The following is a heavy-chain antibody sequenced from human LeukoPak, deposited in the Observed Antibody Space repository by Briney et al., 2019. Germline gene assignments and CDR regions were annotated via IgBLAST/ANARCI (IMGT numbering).Heavy chain of an antibody. CDR2: IYYSGST. Sequence: SETLSLTCTVSGGSISSYYWSWIRQPPGKGLEWIGYIYYSGSTNYNPSLKSRVTISVDTSKNQFSLKLSSVTAADTAVCYCARTLGSAPPFDYWGQGTLVTVSS. CDR1: GGSISSYY. V-gene: IGHV4-59*01. D-gene: IGHD6-19*01. CDR3: ARTLGSAPPFDY. J-gene: IGHJ4*02.